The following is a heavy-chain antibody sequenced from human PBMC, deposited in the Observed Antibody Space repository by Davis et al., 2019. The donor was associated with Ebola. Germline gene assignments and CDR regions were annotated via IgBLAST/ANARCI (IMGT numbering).Heavy chain of an antibody. Sequence: GGSLRLSCAAAGFSFTTYSMSWVRQAPGKGLEWVSSINSGSTYVFYADSVKGRFTISRDNAKNSLYLQMNSLRDEDTAVYYCASEPSWGQGTLVTVSS. CDR3: ASEPS. CDR2: INSGSTYV. V-gene: IGHV3-21*01. J-gene: IGHJ5*02. CDR1: GFSFTTYS.